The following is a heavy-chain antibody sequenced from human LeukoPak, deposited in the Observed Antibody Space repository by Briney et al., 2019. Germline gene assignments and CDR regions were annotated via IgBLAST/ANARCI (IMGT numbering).Heavy chain of an antibody. V-gene: IGHV1-18*01. Sequence: ASVKVSCKASGYTFTNYGISWVRQAPGQGLEWMGWISAYNGNTNYAQKLQGRVTITRNTSISTAYMELSSLRSEDTAVYYCARGRSGYRYCYYYYMDVWGKGTTVTVSS. J-gene: IGHJ6*03. CDR3: ARGRSGYRYCYYYYMDV. CDR1: GYTFTNYG. CDR2: ISAYNGNT. D-gene: IGHD3-22*01.